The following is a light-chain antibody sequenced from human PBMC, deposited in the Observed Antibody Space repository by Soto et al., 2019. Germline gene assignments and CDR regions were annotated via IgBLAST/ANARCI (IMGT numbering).Light chain of an antibody. Sequence: QSVLTQPASVSGSPGQSIAISCTGTSSDVGGYDYVSWYQQHPDKAPKLIVYEVTHRPSGVSSRFSGSKSGNTASLTISGLQAEDEADYYCSSLRSGSTRVFGTGNKVTVL. CDR2: EVT. V-gene: IGLV2-14*01. CDR1: SSDVGGYDY. CDR3: SSLRSGSTRV. J-gene: IGLJ1*01.